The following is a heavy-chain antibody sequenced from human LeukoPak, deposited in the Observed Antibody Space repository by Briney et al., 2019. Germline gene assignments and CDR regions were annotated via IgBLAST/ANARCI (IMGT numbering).Heavy chain of an antibody. Sequence: PSETLSLTCTVSGGSISNYYWSWIRQPPGKGLEWIGYIFYSGSTNYSPSLKNRVTISVDTSKNQFSLKLSSVTAADTAVYYCAREGSGWYSDYWGQGTLVTVSS. CDR2: IFYSGST. J-gene: IGHJ4*02. CDR1: GGSISNYY. CDR3: AREGSGWYSDY. V-gene: IGHV4-59*12. D-gene: IGHD6-19*01.